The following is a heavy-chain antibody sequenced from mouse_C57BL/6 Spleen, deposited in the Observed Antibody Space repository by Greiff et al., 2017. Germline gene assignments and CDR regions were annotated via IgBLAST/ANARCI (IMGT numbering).Heavy chain of an antibody. CDR1: GYTFTSYW. J-gene: IGHJ4*01. V-gene: IGHV1-50*01. Sequence: QVQLQQPGAELVKPGASVKLSCKASGYTFTSYWMQWVKQRPGQGLEWIGEIEPSDSYTNYNQKFKGKATLTVDTSSSTAYLQLSSLTSEDSAVYYCARFRLPYAMDYWGQGTSVTVSS. CDR2: IEPSDSYT. CDR3: ARFRLPYAMDY. D-gene: IGHD6-1*01.